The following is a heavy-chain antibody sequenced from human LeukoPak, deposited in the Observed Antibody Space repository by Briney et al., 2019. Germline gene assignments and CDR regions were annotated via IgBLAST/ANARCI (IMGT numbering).Heavy chain of an antibody. CDR1: GGSFSGYY. Sequence: PSETLSLTCAVYGGSFSGYYWSWIRQPPGKGLEWIGEINHSGSTNYNPSLKSRVTISVDTSKNQFSLKLSSVTAADTAVYYCARGTGDQLRYFDWLLPRRDNWFDPWGQGTLVTVSS. D-gene: IGHD3-9*01. V-gene: IGHV4-34*01. J-gene: IGHJ5*02. CDR2: INHSGST. CDR3: ARGTGDQLRYFDWLLPRRDNWFDP.